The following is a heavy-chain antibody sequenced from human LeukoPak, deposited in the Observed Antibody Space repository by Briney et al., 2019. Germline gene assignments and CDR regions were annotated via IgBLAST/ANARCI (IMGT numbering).Heavy chain of an antibody. CDR2: IYSGGST. D-gene: IGHD2-2*01. Sequence: GGSLRLSCAASGFTFSSYAMSWVRQAPGKGLEWVSDIYSGGSTYYADSVNGRFTISRDNSKNTLYLQMNSLRAEDTAVYYCASHTAMWPYDAFDIWGQGTMVTVSS. CDR1: GFTFSSYA. V-gene: IGHV3-53*01. J-gene: IGHJ3*02. CDR3: ASHTAMWPYDAFDI.